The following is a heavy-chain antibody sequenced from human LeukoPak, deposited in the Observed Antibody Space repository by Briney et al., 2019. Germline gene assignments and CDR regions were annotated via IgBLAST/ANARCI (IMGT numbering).Heavy chain of an antibody. V-gene: IGHV3-11*01. CDR1: GFTFSNYH. Sequence: PGGSLRLSCAASGFTFSNYHMSWIRQAPGKGLEWVSYISSNGRSISYADSVKGRFTISRDNAKNSLYLQMNSLRAEDTAVYYCAREISAAGIDYWGQGTLVTVSS. J-gene: IGHJ4*02. CDR3: AREISAAGIDY. D-gene: IGHD6-13*01. CDR2: ISSNGRSI.